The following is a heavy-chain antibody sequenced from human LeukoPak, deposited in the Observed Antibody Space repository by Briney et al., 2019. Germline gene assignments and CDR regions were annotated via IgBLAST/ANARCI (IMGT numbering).Heavy chain of an antibody. CDR3: ATHLTYHGGNSD. D-gene: IGHD4-23*01. V-gene: IGHV1-69-2*01. Sequence: ASVKISCKVSGYTFTDYYMHWVQQAPGKGLEWMGLVDPEDGETIYAEKFQGRVTITADTSTDAAYMELSSLRSEDTAVYYCATHLTYHGGNSDWGQGTLVTVSS. J-gene: IGHJ4*02. CDR2: VDPEDGET. CDR1: GYTFTDYY.